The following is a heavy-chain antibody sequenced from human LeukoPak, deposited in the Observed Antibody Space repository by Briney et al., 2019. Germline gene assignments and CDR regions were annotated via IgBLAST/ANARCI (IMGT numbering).Heavy chain of an antibody. CDR1: GLPIADFA. Sequence: GGSLRLSCVASGLPIADFAMHWVRQAPGKGLEWVSLISGDGVSTFYADSVKGRFSISRDNSKNSLSLEMNSLRTEDTAMYYCAKGKGAARRAHGHDYWGQGTLVTVSS. CDR3: AKGKGAARRAHGHDY. J-gene: IGHJ4*02. D-gene: IGHD6-6*01. CDR2: ISGDGVST. V-gene: IGHV3-43*02.